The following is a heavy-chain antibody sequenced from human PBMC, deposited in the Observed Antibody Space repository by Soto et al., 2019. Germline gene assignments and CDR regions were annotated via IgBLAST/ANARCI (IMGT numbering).Heavy chain of an antibody. CDR2: ISYDGSNK. CDR3: ARELSVNNWFDP. Sequence: QTGGTLSLSCAAYGFTFSSYAMHWVRQAPGKGLEWVAFISYDGSNKYYADSVKARFTISRDNSKNTLYLQMNSLRAEDTAVYYCARELSVNNWFDPWGQGTLVTVSS. J-gene: IGHJ5*02. CDR1: GFTFSSYA. V-gene: IGHV3-30-3*01.